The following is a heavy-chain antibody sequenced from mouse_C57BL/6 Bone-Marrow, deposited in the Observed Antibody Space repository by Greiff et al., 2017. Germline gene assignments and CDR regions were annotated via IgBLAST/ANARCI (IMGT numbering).Heavy chain of an antibody. CDR2: IYPGSGST. CDR1: GYTFTSYW. V-gene: IGHV1-55*01. CDR3: ASSTMVTTTGYYFDY. J-gene: IGHJ2*01. D-gene: IGHD2-2*01. Sequence: VQLQQPGAELVKPGASVKMSCKASGYTFTSYWITWVKQRPGQGLEWIGDIYPGSGSTNYNEKFKSKATLTVDTSSSTAYMQLSSLTSEDSAVYYCASSTMVTTTGYYFDYWGQGTTLTGSS.